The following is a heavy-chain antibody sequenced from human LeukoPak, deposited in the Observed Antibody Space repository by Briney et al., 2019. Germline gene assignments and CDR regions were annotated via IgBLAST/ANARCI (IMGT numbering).Heavy chain of an antibody. J-gene: IGHJ4*02. V-gene: IGHV3-23*01. CDR3: AKDGYYDSSGYYDY. Sequence: PGGSLRLTCTVSGFAVSNTLMDWVRQGPGKGPEWVSAISGSGGSTYYADSVKGRFTISRDNSKNTLYLQMNSLRAEDTAVYYCAKDGYYDSSGYYDYWGQGTLVTVSS. CDR2: ISGSGGST. CDR1: GFAVSNTL. D-gene: IGHD3-22*01.